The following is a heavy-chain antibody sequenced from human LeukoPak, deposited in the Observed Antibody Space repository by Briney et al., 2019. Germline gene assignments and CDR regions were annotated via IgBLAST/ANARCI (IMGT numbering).Heavy chain of an antibody. CDR1: AFTFESFF. CDR3: AKEQGTSWFQADL. CDR2: INPDGNEK. Sequence: GGSLRLSCAASAFTFESFFMSWVRQAPGKGLEWVANINPDGNEKNYVDSVRGRFTISRNNAKNSLYLQMNSLRVEDTAVYYCAKEQGTSWFQADLWGQGTLLIVSS. D-gene: IGHD6-13*01. V-gene: IGHV3-7*01. J-gene: IGHJ5*02.